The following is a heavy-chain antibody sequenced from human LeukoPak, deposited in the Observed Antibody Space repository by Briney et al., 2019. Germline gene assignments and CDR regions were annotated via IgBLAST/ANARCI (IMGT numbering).Heavy chain of an antibody. CDR3: ARRVLDYGVETFEY. V-gene: IGHV5-51*01. CDR2: IYPGDSAT. Sequence: GESLKISCKGHGYSFTSYWIAWVRHPPGKGLEWMGIIYPGDSATTYSPSFQGQVTISVDKSISTAYLLWSSLKASDTAMYYCARRVLDYGVETFEYWGQGTLVTVSS. CDR1: GYSFTSYW. J-gene: IGHJ4*02. D-gene: IGHD4-17*01.